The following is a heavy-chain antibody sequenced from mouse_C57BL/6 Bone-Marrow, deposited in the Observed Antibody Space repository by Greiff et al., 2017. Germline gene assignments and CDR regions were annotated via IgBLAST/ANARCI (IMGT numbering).Heavy chain of an antibody. J-gene: IGHJ3*01. CDR3: ARPYYYVRAPWFAY. Sequence: QVQLQQPGAELVKPGASVKLSCKASGYTFTSYWMQWVKQRPGQGLEWIGEIDPSDSYTNYNQKFKGKATLTVDTSSSTAYMQLSSLTSEDSAVYYCARPYYYVRAPWFAYWGQGTLVTVSA. V-gene: IGHV1-50*01. CDR2: IDPSDSYT. D-gene: IGHD1-1*01. CDR1: GYTFTSYW.